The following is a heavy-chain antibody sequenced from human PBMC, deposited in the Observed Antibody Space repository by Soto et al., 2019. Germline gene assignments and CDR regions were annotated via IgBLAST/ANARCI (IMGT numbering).Heavy chain of an antibody. V-gene: IGHV1-2*04. Sequence: GASVKVSCKASGYTFTGYYMHWVRQAPGQGLEWMGWINPNSGGTNYAQKFQGWVTMTRDTSISTAYMELSRLRSDDTAVYYCARGEDWAARQQLWLDPWGQGTLVTVSS. J-gene: IGHJ5*02. CDR3: ARGEDWAARQQLWLDP. CDR2: INPNSGGT. CDR1: GYTFTGYY. D-gene: IGHD6-6*01.